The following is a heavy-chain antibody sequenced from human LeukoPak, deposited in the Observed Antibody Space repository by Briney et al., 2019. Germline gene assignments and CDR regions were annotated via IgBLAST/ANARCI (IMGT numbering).Heavy chain of an antibody. CDR2: IKEDGSEK. CDR1: GFTFSSSW. J-gene: IGHJ4*02. CDR3: ARDGRGYEY. V-gene: IGHV3-7*05. Sequence: PGGSLRLSCTASGFTFSSSWMSWVRQAPGKGLEWVANIKEDGSEKYHVDSVKGRSTISKDNGKNSLYLQMNSLRAEDTAVYYCARDGRGYEYWGQGTLVTVSS. D-gene: IGHD6-25*01.